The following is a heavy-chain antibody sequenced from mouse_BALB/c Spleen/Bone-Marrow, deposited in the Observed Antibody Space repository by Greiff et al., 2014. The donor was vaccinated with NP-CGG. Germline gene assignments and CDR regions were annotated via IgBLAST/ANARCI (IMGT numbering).Heavy chain of an antibody. Sequence: QVQLKESGAELMKPGASVKISCKASGYTFSSYWLEWVKQRPGHGLEWIGEIFPGSASNNYNEKFKGKATFAADTSSNTAYMQLSSLTSEDSAVYYCARGGYYGPRFAFWGQGTLVTVSA. CDR1: GYTFSSYW. CDR3: ARGGYYGPRFAF. D-gene: IGHD1-2*01. V-gene: IGHV1-9*01. CDR2: IFPGSASN. J-gene: IGHJ3*01.